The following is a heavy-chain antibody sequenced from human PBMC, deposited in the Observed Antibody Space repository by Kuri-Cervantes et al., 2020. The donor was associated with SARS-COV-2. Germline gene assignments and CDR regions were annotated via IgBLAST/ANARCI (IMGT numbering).Heavy chain of an antibody. CDR3: ARVTRYSSSSASDDYYYYMDV. Sequence: ASVKVSCKASGYTFTSYYMHWVRQAPGQGLEWMGWINPNSGGTNYAQKFQGRVTMTRDTSISTAYMELSRLRSDDTAVYYCARVTRYSSSSASDDYYYYMDVWGKGTTVTVSS. J-gene: IGHJ6*03. CDR2: INPNSGGT. CDR1: GYTFTSYY. D-gene: IGHD6-6*01. V-gene: IGHV1-2*02.